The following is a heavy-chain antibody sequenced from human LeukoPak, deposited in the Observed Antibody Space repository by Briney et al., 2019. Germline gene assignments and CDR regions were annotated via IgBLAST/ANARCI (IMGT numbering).Heavy chain of an antibody. V-gene: IGHV1-18*03. CDR2: ISAYKVNT. Sequence: ASVKVSCNASGYTFTSYGITWVRQSPGQGREGRGWISAYKVNTNYAQKVQGRVTITTDTSTRTAYMELRSLRSDAVAVYYCATVYHYYGSDIEYWGKGTLVTVSS. CDR3: ATVYHYYGSDIEY. D-gene: IGHD3-10*01. CDR1: GYTFTSYG. J-gene: IGHJ4*02.